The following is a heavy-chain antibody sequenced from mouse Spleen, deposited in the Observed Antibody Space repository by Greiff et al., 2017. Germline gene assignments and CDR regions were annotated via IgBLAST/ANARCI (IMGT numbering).Heavy chain of an antibody. J-gene: IGHJ1*03. Sequence: QVQLQQPGAELVKPGASVKLSCKASGYTFTSYWMHWVKQRPGQGLEWIGMIHPNSGSTNYNEKFKSKATLTVDKSSSTAYMQLSSLTSEDSAVYYCARRGMGYYRYFDVWGTGTTVTVSS. CDR1: GYTFTSYW. V-gene: IGHV1-64*01. CDR3: ARRGMGYYRYFDV. D-gene: IGHD2-2*01. CDR2: IHPNSGST.